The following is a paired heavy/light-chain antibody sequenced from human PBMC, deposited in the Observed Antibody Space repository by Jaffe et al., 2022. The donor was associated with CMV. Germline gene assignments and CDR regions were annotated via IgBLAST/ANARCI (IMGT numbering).Light chain of an antibody. CDR1: QSITGTQ. CDR3: HQYGGSPT. Sequence: EIVLTQSPGTLSLSPGERATFFCRASQSITGTQLAWYQQKLGQVPRLLIYGVSNRATGIPDRFSGSGSGTDFTLTISRLEPEDFAMYYCHQYGGSPTFGQGTKVDIK. J-gene: IGKJ1*01. CDR2: GVS. V-gene: IGKV3-20*01.
Heavy chain of an antibody. Sequence: QVQLQETGPGLLKPSEALSLTCTVSGGSVDDGGYYWSWIRQPPGRGREWIGHIRYSGTTHYNPSLKSRVTISVDAFTNQFSLKVNSVIAADTAIYYCARGRDGYPLTYWGPGTLVSVSS. CDR1: GGSVDDGGYY. D-gene: IGHD2-21*01. J-gene: IGHJ4*02. CDR3: ARGRDGYPLTY. CDR2: IRYSGTT. V-gene: IGHV4-61*08.